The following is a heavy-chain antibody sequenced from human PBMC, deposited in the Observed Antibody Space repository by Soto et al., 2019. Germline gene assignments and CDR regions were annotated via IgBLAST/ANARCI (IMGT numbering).Heavy chain of an antibody. CDR1: GFTFSSYA. CDR3: AKGQQFYFYYGMDV. CDR2: ISGSGSST. J-gene: IGHJ6*02. V-gene: IGHV3-23*01. D-gene: IGHD6-13*01. Sequence: EVQVLESGGGLVQPGGSLRLSCAASGFTFSSYAMNWVRQAPGKGLEWVSGISGSGSSTYYADSVKGRFTISRDNSKKTLSLQTNSLRAEDKAVYYCAKGQQFYFYYGMDVWGQGTTVTVSS.